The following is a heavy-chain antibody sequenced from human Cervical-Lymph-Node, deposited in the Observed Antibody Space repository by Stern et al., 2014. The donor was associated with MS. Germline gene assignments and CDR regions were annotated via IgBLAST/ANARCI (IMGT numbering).Heavy chain of an antibody. CDR3: ARSDRLWGSFDY. Sequence: QVQLQDSGPGLVKPSQTLSLTCTVSGGSISTVGYYWTWIRQHPGKGLEWIGYSYNSGSTYYNPSLKSRASISVDTSKNQFSLNVTSVTAADTALYYCARSDRLWGSFDYWGQGTLVTVSS. D-gene: IGHD3-16*01. CDR1: GGSISTVGYY. V-gene: IGHV4-31*03. J-gene: IGHJ4*02. CDR2: SYNSGST.